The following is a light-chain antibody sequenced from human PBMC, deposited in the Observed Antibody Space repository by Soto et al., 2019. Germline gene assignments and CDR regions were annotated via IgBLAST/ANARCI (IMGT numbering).Light chain of an antibody. CDR3: HQYNYYST. CDR2: DVS. Sequence: PSTLSSSVIASVTITCRASQNIDNLLAWYQQKPGKAPKLLIYDVSSLETGVPSRFSGSGSGTEFTLTISSLQPDDFATYYCHQYNYYSTFGHGTKVDIK. V-gene: IGKV1-5*01. CDR1: QNIDNL. J-gene: IGKJ1*01.